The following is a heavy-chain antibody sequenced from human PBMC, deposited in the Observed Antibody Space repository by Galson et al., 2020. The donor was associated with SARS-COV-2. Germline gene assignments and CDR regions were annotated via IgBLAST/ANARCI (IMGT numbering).Heavy chain of an antibody. D-gene: IGHD6-19*01. CDR1: GGSISSYY. CDR3: ARDRAAVAFVLDP. J-gene: IGHJ5*02. CDR2: IYTSGST. Sequence: SETLSLTCTVSGGSISSYYWSWIRQHAGKGLEWIGRIYTSGSTNYNPSLKSRVTMSVDTSKNQFSLKLSSVTAADTTVYYCARDRAAVAFVLDPWGQGTLVTVSS. V-gene: IGHV4-4*07.